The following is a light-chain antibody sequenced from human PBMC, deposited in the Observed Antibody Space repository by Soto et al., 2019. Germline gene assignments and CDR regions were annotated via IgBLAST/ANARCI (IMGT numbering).Light chain of an antibody. V-gene: IGKV3-11*01. J-gene: IGKJ1*01. CDR3: QQRGNWPVT. CDR2: DAS. CDR1: QSVSSY. Sequence: EIVLTQSPATLSLSPGERATLSCRASQSVSSYFAWYQQKPGQAPRLLIYDASNRATEIPARFSGSGSGTDFTLTISSLEPDDFAVYYCQQRGNWPVTVGQGTRVDIK.